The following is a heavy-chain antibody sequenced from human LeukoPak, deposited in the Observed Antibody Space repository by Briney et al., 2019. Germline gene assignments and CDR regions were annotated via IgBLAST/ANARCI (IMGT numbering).Heavy chain of an antibody. CDR3: ARDGGTAMVTEY. D-gene: IGHD5-18*01. J-gene: IGHJ4*02. V-gene: IGHV6-1*01. CDR1: GDSVSSNSAA. CDR2: TYYRSKWYS. Sequence: SQTLSLTCVISGDSVSSNSAAWNWIRQSPSRGLEWLGRTYYRSKWYSYSAVSVKSRIIINPDTSKNQFSLQLNSVTPEDTAVYYCARDGGTAMVTEYWGQGTLVTVSS.